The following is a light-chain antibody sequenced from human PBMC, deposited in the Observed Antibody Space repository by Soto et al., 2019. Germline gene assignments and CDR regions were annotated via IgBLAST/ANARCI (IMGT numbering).Light chain of an antibody. Sequence: QSALTQPASVSGSPGQSITISCSGTRSDIGSYNYVAWYQQFPGKTPKILIYGVSNRPSGVSSRFSGSKSGNTASLTISGLQAEDEADYYCISYTGSSTSYVFGSGTKQTVL. CDR1: RSDIGSYNY. CDR2: GVS. J-gene: IGLJ1*01. V-gene: IGLV2-14*01. CDR3: ISYTGSSTSYV.